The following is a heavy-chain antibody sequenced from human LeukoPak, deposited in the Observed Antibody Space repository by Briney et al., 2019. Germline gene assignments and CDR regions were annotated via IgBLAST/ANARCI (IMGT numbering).Heavy chain of an antibody. V-gene: IGHV3-23*01. J-gene: IGHJ6*02. Sequence: RGSLRLSCAASGFTFSSYAMSWVGQAPGKGLGWVSAISGSGGSTYYAASVKSRFTISRHNSNNTLSLQMHSLRAEDTAVSYCAKDIGGSLLSYYYGMDVWGQGTTVTVSS. CDR3: AKDIGGSLLSYYYGMDV. D-gene: IGHD1-26*01. CDR1: GFTFSSYA. CDR2: ISGSGGST.